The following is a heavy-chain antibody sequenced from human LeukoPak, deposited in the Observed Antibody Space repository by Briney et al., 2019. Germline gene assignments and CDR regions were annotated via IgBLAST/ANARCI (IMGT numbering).Heavy chain of an antibody. D-gene: IGHD2-15*01. CDR3: TTAPRGYCSGGSCSYAFDI. J-gene: IGHJ3*02. CDR1: GFTFSDAW. CDR2: IKSKANGGTT. Sequence: TGGSLRLSCAASGFTFSDAWMTWVRQAPGKGLEWVGRIKSKANGGTTDYAAPVKGRFTISRDDSKNTLYLQMNSLKTEDTAVYYCTTAPRGYCSGGSCSYAFDIWGQGTMVTVSS. V-gene: IGHV3-15*01.